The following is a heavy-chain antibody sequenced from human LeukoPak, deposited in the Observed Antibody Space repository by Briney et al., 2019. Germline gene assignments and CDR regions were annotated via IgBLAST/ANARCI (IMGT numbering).Heavy chain of an antibody. CDR1: GFSFSSYS. CDR2: IGNVDRDT. Sequence: GGSLRLSCAASGFSFSSYSINWVRQAPGKGLEWVSAIGNVDRDTYYADSVKGRFTISRDSSKNTLYLQMNSLTAEDTAVYYCAKDILRWSFDYWGQGTLVTVSS. V-gene: IGHV3-23*01. D-gene: IGHD4-23*01. CDR3: AKDILRWSFDY. J-gene: IGHJ4*02.